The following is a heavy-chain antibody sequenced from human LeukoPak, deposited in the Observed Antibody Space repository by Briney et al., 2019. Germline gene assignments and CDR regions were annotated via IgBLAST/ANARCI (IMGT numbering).Heavy chain of an antibody. V-gene: IGHV3-30*02. CDR2: IRYDGSEG. CDR3: AKVGYGWYEVDY. D-gene: IGHD6-19*01. J-gene: IGHJ4*02. CDR1: GFTFSSYW. Sequence: GGSLRLSCAASGFTFSSYWMHWVRQAPGKGLDWVAFIRYDGSEGYYADSVKDRFTVSRDNSKNRMYLQMNSLRAEDTAIYYCAKVGYGWYEVDYWGQGTLVTVSS.